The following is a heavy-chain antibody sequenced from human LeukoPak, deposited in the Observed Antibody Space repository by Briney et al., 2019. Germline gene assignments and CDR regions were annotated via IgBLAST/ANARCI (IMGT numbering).Heavy chain of an antibody. D-gene: IGHD3-16*02. CDR2: ISSSSSYI. CDR1: GFTFSSYS. J-gene: IGHJ4*02. CDR3: ARDPAYVWGSYRYTIYFDY. V-gene: IGHV3-21*01. Sequence: GSLRLSCAASGFTFSSYSMNWVRQAPGKGLEWVSSISSSSSYIYYADSVKGRFTISRDNAKNSLYLQMNSLRAEDTAVYYCARDPAYVWGSYRYTIYFDYWGQGTLVTVSS.